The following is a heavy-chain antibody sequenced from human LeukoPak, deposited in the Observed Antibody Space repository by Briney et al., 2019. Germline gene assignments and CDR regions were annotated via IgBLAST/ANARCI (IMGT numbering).Heavy chain of an antibody. V-gene: IGHV3-23*01. D-gene: IGHD3-10*01. J-gene: IGHJ4*02. CDR1: GFTFSSYA. Sequence: PGGALRLSCAASGFTFSSYAMSWVRQAPGKGLEWVSAISGSGGSTYYADSVKGRFTISRDNSKNTLYLQMNSLRAEDTAVYYCAKGSHYYYGSGRPDYWGQGTLVTVSS. CDR2: ISGSGGST. CDR3: AKGSHYYYGSGRPDY.